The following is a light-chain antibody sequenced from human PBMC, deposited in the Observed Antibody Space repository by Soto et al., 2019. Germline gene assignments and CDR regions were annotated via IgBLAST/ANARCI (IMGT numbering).Light chain of an antibody. Sequence: DIQMTQSPSSLSASVGDRVTITCRASQSISSYLNWYQQKPGKAPKLLIYAASSLQSGFPSRFSGSGSGTDFTLTISSLQPEAFATYYCQQSYSTLWTFGQGTKVEIK. CDR1: QSISSY. CDR3: QQSYSTLWT. J-gene: IGKJ1*01. V-gene: IGKV1-39*01. CDR2: AAS.